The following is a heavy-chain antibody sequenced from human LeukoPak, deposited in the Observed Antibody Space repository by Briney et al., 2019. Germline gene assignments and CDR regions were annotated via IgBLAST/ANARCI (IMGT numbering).Heavy chain of an antibody. CDR2: ISSSGSTI. J-gene: IGHJ4*02. Sequence: GGSLRLSCAASGFTFSSYEINWVRQAPGKRLEWVSYISSSGSTIYYADSVKGRFTISRDNAKNSLYLQMNSLRAEDTAVYYCARVMQGASAGSSYFDYWGQGTLVTVSS. D-gene: IGHD6-13*01. V-gene: IGHV3-48*03. CDR3: ARVMQGASAGSSYFDY. CDR1: GFTFSSYE.